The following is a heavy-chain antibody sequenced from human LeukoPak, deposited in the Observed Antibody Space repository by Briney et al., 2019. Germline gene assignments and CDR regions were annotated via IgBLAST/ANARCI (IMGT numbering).Heavy chain of an antibody. D-gene: IGHD4-11*01. J-gene: IGHJ4*02. Sequence: SETLSLTCTVSGGSISSSSYYWGWIRQAPGKGLEWIGSIYYSGSTYYNPSLKSRVTISVDTSKNQFSLKLSSVTAADTAVYYCARIPNDYSNYSDYWGQGTLVTVSS. CDR3: ARIPNDYSNYSDY. CDR1: GGSISSSSYY. CDR2: IYYSGST. V-gene: IGHV4-39*01.